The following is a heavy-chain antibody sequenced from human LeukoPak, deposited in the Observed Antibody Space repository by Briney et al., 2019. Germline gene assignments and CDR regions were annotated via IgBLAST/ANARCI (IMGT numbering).Heavy chain of an antibody. CDR2: IYSGGST. D-gene: IGHD6-19*01. Sequence: GSLRLSCAASGFTVSFNYMSWVRQAPGKGLEWISVIYSGGSTYYADSVKGRFTISRDDSKNTLYLQVNSLRAEDTAIYYCARAQWRTYSYYYMDVWGKGTTVTVSS. V-gene: IGHV3-53*01. CDR3: ARAQWRTYSYYYMDV. CDR1: GFTVSFNY. J-gene: IGHJ6*03.